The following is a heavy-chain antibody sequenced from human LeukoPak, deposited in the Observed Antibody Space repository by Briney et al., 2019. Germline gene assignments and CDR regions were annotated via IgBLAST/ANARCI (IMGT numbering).Heavy chain of an antibody. D-gene: IGHD6-13*01. CDR3: ARDQKQLVPTLTYVFDP. CDR2: ISYDGSNK. CDR1: GFTFSSYA. V-gene: IGHV3-30*01. Sequence: GRSLRLSYAASGFTFSSYAMHWVRQAPGKGLEWVAVISYDGSNKYYADSVKGRFTISRDNSKNTLYLQMNSLRAEDTAVYYCARDQKQLVPTLTYVFDPWGQGTLVTVSS. J-gene: IGHJ5*02.